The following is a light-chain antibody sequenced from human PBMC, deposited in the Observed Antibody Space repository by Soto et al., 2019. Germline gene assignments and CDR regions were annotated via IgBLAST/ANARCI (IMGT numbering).Light chain of an antibody. Sequence: IRITQSPSSLSASTGDRFTITCRASQSISSYLNWYQQKPGKAPKLLIYAASSLQSGVPSRFSGSGSGTDCTLTISSLQPEDVSTYYCQQSYSTTPTFCQGTKVDIK. CDR2: AAS. CDR3: QQSYSTTPT. V-gene: IGKV1-39*01. CDR1: QSISSY. J-gene: IGKJ1*01.